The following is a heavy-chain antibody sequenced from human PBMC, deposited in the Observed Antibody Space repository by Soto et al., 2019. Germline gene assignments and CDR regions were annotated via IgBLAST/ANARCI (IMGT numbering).Heavy chain of an antibody. J-gene: IGHJ5*02. CDR3: AGRSREQPFDP. CDR1: GGSISSYY. D-gene: IGHD1-26*01. Sequence: PSETLSLTCTVSGGSISSYYWSWIRQPPGKGLEWIGYIYYSGSTNYNPSLKSRVTISVDTSKNQFSLKLSSVTAADTAVYYCAGRSREQPFDPWGQGTLVTVSS. CDR2: IYYSGST. V-gene: IGHV4-59*08.